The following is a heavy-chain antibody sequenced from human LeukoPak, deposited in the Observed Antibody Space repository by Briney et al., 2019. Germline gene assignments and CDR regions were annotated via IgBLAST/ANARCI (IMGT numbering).Heavy chain of an antibody. CDR2: IYYSGST. J-gene: IGHJ4*02. CDR1: GGSISSSSYY. D-gene: IGHD4-11*01. V-gene: IGHV4-61*05. CDR3: ARGGLGGITAYSNYLFDY. Sequence: PSETLSLTCTVSGGSISSSSYYWSWIRQPPGEGLEWIGYIYYSGSTNYNPSLKSRVTMSIDTSKNQFSLNLTPVTAADTAVYYCARGGLGGITAYSNYLFDYWGQGTLVTVSS.